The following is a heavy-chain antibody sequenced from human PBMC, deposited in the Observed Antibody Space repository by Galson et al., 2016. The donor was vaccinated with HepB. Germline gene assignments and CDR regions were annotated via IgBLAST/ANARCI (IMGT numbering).Heavy chain of an antibody. CDR1: GFSLNTSGVG. D-gene: IGHD6-19*01. J-gene: IGHJ4*02. CDR3: AHRLCSAWYKGLYYFDY. CDR2: IYWEDDK. Sequence: PALVKPTQTLTLTCTFSGFSLNTSGVGVGWIRQPPGKALEWLALIYWEDDKRYSPSLKSRLTITKDTSKNQVVLTMTNMDPVDTTTYYCAHRLCSAWYKGLYYFDYWGQGTLVIVSS. V-gene: IGHV2-5*02.